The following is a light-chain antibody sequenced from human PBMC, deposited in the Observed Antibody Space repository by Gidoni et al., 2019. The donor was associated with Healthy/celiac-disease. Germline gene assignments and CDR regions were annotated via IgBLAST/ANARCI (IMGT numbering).Light chain of an antibody. CDR2: DAS. CDR1: QSISSW. Sequence: IQMPQSPSTLSASVGDRVTITSRARQSISSWLAWYQQKPGKAPKLLIYDASSLESGVPSRFSGSGSGTEFTLTISSLQPDDFATYYCQKGYTFGQGTKLEIK. J-gene: IGKJ2*01. CDR3: QKGYT. V-gene: IGKV1-5*01.